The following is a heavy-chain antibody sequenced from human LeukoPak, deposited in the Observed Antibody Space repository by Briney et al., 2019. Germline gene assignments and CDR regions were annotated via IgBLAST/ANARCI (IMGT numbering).Heavy chain of an antibody. CDR2: IFPSGDEI. J-gene: IGHJ4*02. Sequence: GGSLRLSCAASGFTFSTFAMIWVRQPPGKGLEWVSSIFPSGDEIHYADSVRGRFTISRDNSKSTLSLQMNSLRAEDTAVYYCARALYEFCSGGSCYSYYFDYWGQGTLVTVSS. CDR3: ARALYEFCSGGSCYSYYFDY. V-gene: IGHV3-23*01. CDR1: GFTFSTFA. D-gene: IGHD2-15*01.